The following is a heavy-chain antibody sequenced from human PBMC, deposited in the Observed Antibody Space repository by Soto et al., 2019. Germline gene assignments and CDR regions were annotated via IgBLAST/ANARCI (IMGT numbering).Heavy chain of an antibody. CDR2: INPSGGST. V-gene: IGHV1-46*01. D-gene: IGHD5-18*01. J-gene: IGHJ4*02. CDR1: GYTFTSYY. Sequence: ASVKVSCKASGYTFTSYYMHWVRQAPGQGLEWMGIINPSGGSTSYAQKFQGRVTMTRDTSTSTVYMELSSLRSEDTALYYCVRSKGGYSYGTPFDYWGQGTLVTVSS. CDR3: VRSKGGYSYGTPFDY.